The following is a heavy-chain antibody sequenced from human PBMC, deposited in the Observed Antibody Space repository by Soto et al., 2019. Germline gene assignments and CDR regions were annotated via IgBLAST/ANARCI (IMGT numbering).Heavy chain of an antibody. J-gene: IGHJ4*02. CDR2: ISGSGGST. V-gene: IGHV3-23*01. Sequence: PGGSLRLSCAASGFTFSSFAMSWVRQAPGKGLDWVSAISGSGGSTYSADSVKGRFTISRDNSKNTLYLQMSSLRAEDTAVYYCTRDRRVGITMIVVSNWGQGTLVTVSS. D-gene: IGHD3-22*01. CDR1: GFTFSSFA. CDR3: TRDRRVGITMIVVSN.